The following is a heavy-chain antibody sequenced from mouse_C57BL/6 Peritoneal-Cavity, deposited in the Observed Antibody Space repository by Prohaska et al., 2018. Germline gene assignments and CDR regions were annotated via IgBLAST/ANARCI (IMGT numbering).Heavy chain of an antibody. Sequence: EVQLLDTGGGLVQPGGSRVLSCEVSGFSFSVFWMSCVRQTRGKNLEWFGDSKYDGSAINYAPSIKDRFTIFRDNDKSTLYLQMSNVRSEDTATYFCMRNGNCWYFDVWGTGTTVTVSS. CDR3: MRNGNCWYFDV. D-gene: IGHD2-1*01. CDR1: GFSFSVFW. CDR2: SKYDGSAI. J-gene: IGHJ1*03. V-gene: IGHV11-2*01.